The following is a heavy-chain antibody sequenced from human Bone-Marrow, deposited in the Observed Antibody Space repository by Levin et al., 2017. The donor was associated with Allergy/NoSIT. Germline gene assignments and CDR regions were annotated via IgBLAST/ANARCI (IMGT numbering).Heavy chain of an antibody. Sequence: SCAASGFPFSNYGMHWVRQAPGKGLEWVAVISFDGGKIYDADAVKGRFTISRDNSKNTLYLQMNSLRIEDTAVYYCTREGNSGPSLMDIWGQGTMVTVSS. CDR2: ISFDGGKI. D-gene: IGHD2/OR15-2a*01. V-gene: IGHV3-30-3*01. CDR3: TREGNSGPSLMDI. J-gene: IGHJ3*02. CDR1: GFPFSNYG.